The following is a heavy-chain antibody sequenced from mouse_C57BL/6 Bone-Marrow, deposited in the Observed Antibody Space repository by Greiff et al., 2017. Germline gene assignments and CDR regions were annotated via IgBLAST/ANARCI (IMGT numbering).Heavy chain of an antibody. J-gene: IGHJ2*01. CDR3: ARNWDYFDY. D-gene: IGHD4-1*01. CDR2: INPSTGYT. V-gene: IGHV1S26*01. Sequence: VQLQQSGLELVKPGASVKMSCKASGYTFTSYWMHWVKQRPGQGLEWIGYINPSTGYTEYNQKFKDKATLTADKSSSTAYMQLSSLTSEDSAVYYCARNWDYFDYWGQGTTLTVSS. CDR1: GYTFTSYW.